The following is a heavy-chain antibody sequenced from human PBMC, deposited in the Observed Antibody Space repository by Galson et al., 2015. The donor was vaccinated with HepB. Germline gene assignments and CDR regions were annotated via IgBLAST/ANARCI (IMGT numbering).Heavy chain of an antibody. Sequence: SLRLSCAASGFTFSGSAMHWVRQASGKGLEWVGRIRSKANSYATAYAASVKGRFTISRDDSKNTAYLQMNSLKTEDTAVYYCTIEMATTYYFDYWGQGTLFTVSS. V-gene: IGHV3-73*01. CDR2: IRSKANSYAT. J-gene: IGHJ4*02. CDR1: GFTFSGSA. CDR3: TIEMATTYYFDY. D-gene: IGHD5-24*01.